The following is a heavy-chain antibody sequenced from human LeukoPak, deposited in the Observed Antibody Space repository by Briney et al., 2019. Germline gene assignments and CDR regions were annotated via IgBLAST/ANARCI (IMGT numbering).Heavy chain of an antibody. J-gene: IGHJ4*02. D-gene: IGHD3-10*01. CDR3: ARDRLLWFGEFDY. CDR1: GGSISSGSYY. CDR2: IYTSGST. Sequence: SETLSLTCTVSGGSISSGSYYWSWIRQPAGKGLEWIGRIYTSGSTNYNPSLKSRVTMSVDTSKNQFSLKLSSVTAADTAVYYCARDRLLWFGEFDYWGQGTLVTVSS. V-gene: IGHV4-61*02.